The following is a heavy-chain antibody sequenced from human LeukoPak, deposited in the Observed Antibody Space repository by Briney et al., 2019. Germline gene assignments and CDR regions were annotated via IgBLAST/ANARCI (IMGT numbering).Heavy chain of an antibody. CDR3: AKDGEGHYYDSSGYFDY. V-gene: IGHV3-21*01. CDR1: GFTFSSYS. Sequence: GGSLRLSCAASGFTFSSYSMNWVRQAPGKGLEWVSSISSSSSYIYYADSVKGRFTISRDNAKNSLYLQMNSPRAEDTAVYYCAKDGEGHYYDSSGYFDYWGQGTLVTVSS. CDR2: ISSSSSYI. J-gene: IGHJ4*02. D-gene: IGHD3-22*01.